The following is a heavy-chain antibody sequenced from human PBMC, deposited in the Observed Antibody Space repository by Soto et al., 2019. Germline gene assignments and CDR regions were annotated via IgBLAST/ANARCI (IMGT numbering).Heavy chain of an antibody. CDR2: IYGNDDK. D-gene: IGHD6-25*01. CDR3: ANRVGSRGSFDY. CDR1: GFSLSTSGVS. Sequence: HITLKESGPTLVKPTQTLTPTCTFSGFSLSTSGVSVGWIRQPPGKALESLASIYGNDDKRYSPSLKSRLTFTKDNSKKQVVLTMTKLDPVDTATHYCANRVGSRGSFDYWGHGTLVTVSS. V-gene: IGHV2-5*01. J-gene: IGHJ4*01.